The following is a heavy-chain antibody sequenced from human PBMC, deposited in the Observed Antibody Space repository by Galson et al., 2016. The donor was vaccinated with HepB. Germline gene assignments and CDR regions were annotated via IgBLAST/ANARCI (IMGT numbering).Heavy chain of an antibody. D-gene: IGHD6-19*01. CDR3: GRDPHSSGWSGVMGYIYY. V-gene: IGHV3-30-3*01. CDR1: GFPFGSDA. J-gene: IGHJ4*02. CDR2: ISYDGSKQ. Sequence: SLRLSCAASGFPFGSDAFHWVRQAPGKGLEWVAMISYDGSKQFYAASVKGRFTISRDNSKNTLFLEMNSLTAADTAVYFCGRDPHSSGWSGVMGYIYYWGQGTLVTVSS.